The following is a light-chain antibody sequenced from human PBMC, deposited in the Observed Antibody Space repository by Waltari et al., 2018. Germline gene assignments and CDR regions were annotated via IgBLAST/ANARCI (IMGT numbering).Light chain of an antibody. CDR2: VKT. Sequence: SSELTQDPAVSVALGQPVRTPCQVDSLRRYYASWYQQKPGQAPVLVIYVKTNRPSGIPDRFSGSSSGNTASLTITGAQAEDEADYYCNSRDSSGNHWVFGGGTKLTVL. J-gene: IGLJ3*02. V-gene: IGLV3-19*01. CDR1: SLRRYY. CDR3: NSRDSSGNHWV.